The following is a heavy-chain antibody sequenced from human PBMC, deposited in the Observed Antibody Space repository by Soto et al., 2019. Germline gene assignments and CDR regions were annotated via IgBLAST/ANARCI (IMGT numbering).Heavy chain of an antibody. CDR1: GYTFASYG. CDR2: ISAYNGNT. V-gene: IGHV1-18*01. J-gene: IGHJ2*01. Sequence: QVQLVQSGAELKKPGASVKVSCKASGYTFASYGLSWVRQAPGQGLEWMGWISAYNGNTYYAQKVQGRVTMTTDTSTRTAYMELRSLRSDDTAVYYCAREGRGGEYFDLWGRGTLVTVSS. CDR3: AREGRGGEYFDL. D-gene: IGHD3-16*01.